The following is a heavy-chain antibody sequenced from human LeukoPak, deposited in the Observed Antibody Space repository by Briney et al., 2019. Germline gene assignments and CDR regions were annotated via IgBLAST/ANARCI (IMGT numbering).Heavy chain of an antibody. CDR3: AREGGQQLVYYYYYMDV. D-gene: IGHD6-13*01. J-gene: IGHJ6*03. CDR1: GGSISSSSYY. Sequence: SETLSLTCTVSGGSISSSSYYWGWIRQPPGKGLEWIGSIYYSGSTYYNPSLKSRVTISVDTSKNQFSLKLSSVTAADTAVYYCAREGGQQLVYYYYYMDVWGKGTTVTISS. CDR2: IYYSGST. V-gene: IGHV4-39*02.